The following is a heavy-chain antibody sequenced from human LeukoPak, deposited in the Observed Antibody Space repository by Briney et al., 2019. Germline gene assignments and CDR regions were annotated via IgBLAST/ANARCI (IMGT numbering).Heavy chain of an antibody. CDR3: ASGLSGLPSYN. Sequence: SVKVSCKASGGTFSSYAISWVRQAPGQGLEWKGRIIPIFGTANYAQKFQGRVTITTDESTSTAYMELSSLRSEDTAVYYCASGLSGLPSYNWGQATLVTVSS. J-gene: IGHJ4*02. CDR2: IIPIFGTA. V-gene: IGHV1-69*05. D-gene: IGHD3-3*01. CDR1: GGTFSSYA.